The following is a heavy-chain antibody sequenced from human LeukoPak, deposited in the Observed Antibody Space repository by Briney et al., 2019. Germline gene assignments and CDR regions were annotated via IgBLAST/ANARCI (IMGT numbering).Heavy chain of an antibody. J-gene: IGHJ6*02. D-gene: IGHD6-19*01. V-gene: IGHV3-48*02. CDR1: GFTFSSYS. CDR2: ISSSSTI. CDR3: ARPPPGIAVAGTGYYGMDV. Sequence: TGGSLRLSCAAPGFTFSSYSMNWVRQAPGKGLEWVSYISSSSTIYYADSVKGRFTISRDNAKNSLYLQMNSLRDEDTAVYYCARPPPGIAVAGTGYYGMDVWGQGTTVTVSS.